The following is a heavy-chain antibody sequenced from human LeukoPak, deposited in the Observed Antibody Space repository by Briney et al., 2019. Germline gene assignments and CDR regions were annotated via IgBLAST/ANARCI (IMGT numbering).Heavy chain of an antibody. Sequence: GASLHISCKSSGSIFTNYWIAGGRQLARKRLEWMGIIYPDDNDGRYSPALQGQGSITADKSMSTAYLQWGSLKASDNAMYYCARQRRSSGWPNDYWGQGTLVTVSS. CDR1: GSIFTNYW. CDR3: ARQRRSSGWPNDY. D-gene: IGHD6-19*01. CDR2: IYPDDNDG. V-gene: IGHV5-51*01. J-gene: IGHJ4*02.